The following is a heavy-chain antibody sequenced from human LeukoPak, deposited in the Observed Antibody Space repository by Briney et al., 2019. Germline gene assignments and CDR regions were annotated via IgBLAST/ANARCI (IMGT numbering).Heavy chain of an antibody. CDR2: ISSNGGST. V-gene: IGHV3-64*01. CDR1: GFTFSSYA. CDR3: AREARSGSYYNVYFDY. D-gene: IGHD3-10*01. Sequence: GGSLRLSCAASGFTFSSYAMHWVRQAPGKGLEYVSAISSNGGSTYYANSVKGRFTISRDNSKNTLYLQVGSLRAEDMAVYYCAREARSGSYYNVYFDYWGQGTLVTVSS. J-gene: IGHJ4*02.